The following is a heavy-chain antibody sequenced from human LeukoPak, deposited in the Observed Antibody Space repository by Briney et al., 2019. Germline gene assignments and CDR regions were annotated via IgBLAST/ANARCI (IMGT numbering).Heavy chain of an antibody. D-gene: IGHD2-21*02. CDR1: GDSISSAGFF. Sequence: SETLSLTCNVSGDSISSAGFFWSWIRQHPGKGLEWIGYIYNSGRTYYNPSLESPVTISIDTSKNQFSLRLNSVTAADTAVYYCARGGPGLLSNWGQGTLVTVSS. CDR2: IYNSGRT. J-gene: IGHJ4*02. V-gene: IGHV4-31*01. CDR3: ARGGPGLLSN.